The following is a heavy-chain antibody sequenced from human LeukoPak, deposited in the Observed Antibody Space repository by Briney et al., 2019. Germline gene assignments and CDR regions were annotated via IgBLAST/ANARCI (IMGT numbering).Heavy chain of an antibody. D-gene: IGHD2-2*01. V-gene: IGHV1-2*02. CDR2: INPNSGGT. CDR1: GYTFTGYY. J-gene: IGHJ5*02. CDR3: ARIPIVVVPAAQGDNWFDP. Sequence: ASVKVSCKASGYTFTGYYMHWVRQAPGQGLECMGWINPNSGGTNYAQKFQGRVTMTRDTSISTAYMELSGLRSDDTAVYYCARIPIVVVPAAQGDNWFDPWGQGSLVTVS.